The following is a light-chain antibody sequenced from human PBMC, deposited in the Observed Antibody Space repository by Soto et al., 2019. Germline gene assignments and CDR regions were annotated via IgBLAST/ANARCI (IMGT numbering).Light chain of an antibody. J-gene: IGKJ5*01. Sequence: EIVLTRSPGPLSLSPGERATLSCRASQTISNTFSASWQQRPRQAPSLLLYGASGRAAGIPDRFSGSGSGTEFTLTSSRLEPEDFAVYYCQQYGSSPPITFGQGTRLEI. CDR2: GAS. CDR3: QQYGSSPPIT. CDR1: QTISNTF. V-gene: IGKV3-20*01.